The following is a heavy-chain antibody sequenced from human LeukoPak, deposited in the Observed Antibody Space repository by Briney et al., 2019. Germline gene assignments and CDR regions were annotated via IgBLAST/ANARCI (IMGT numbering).Heavy chain of an antibody. CDR2: ISSSSTTI. J-gene: IGHJ3*02. CDR3: ARGTWDGDRTFDI. CDR1: GFTFSSYS. Sequence: GGSLRLSCAASGFTFSSYSMNWVRQAPGKGLEWVSYISSSSTTIYHAASVKGRFTISRDNGKSSLYLQMNSLRDDDTAVYFCARGTWDGDRTFDIWGQGAMVTVSS. D-gene: IGHD5-24*01. V-gene: IGHV3-48*02.